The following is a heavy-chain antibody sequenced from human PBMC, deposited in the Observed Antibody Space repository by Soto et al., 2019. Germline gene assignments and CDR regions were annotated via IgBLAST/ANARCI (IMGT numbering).Heavy chain of an antibody. CDR2: VFYSGNT. CDR1: GVSISTYY. V-gene: IGHV4-59*01. CDR3: PSRDYNDAFDI. Sequence: QVQLQESGPGLVKPSETLSLTCTVSGVSISTYYWTWLRQPPGKGLEWIGQVFYSGNTNYNPSLKSRVTISVDASRKQFSLRLSSVTAADTAMYYCPSRDYNDAFDIWGQGTLVTVSS. D-gene: IGHD4-4*01. J-gene: IGHJ3*02.